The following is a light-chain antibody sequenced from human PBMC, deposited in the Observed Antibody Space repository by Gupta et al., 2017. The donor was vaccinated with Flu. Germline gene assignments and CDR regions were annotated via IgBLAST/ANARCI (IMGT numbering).Light chain of an antibody. Sequence: SVTISCTGTSRDVGGYNSVSWYQQHPGKAPKLMIYEVSHRPSGVSNRFSGSKSGYTASLTISGLQAEDEADYYCSSYTTSRTYVFGTGTKVTVL. CDR1: SRDVGGYNS. V-gene: IGLV2-14*01. J-gene: IGLJ1*01. CDR2: EVS. CDR3: SSYTTSRTYV.